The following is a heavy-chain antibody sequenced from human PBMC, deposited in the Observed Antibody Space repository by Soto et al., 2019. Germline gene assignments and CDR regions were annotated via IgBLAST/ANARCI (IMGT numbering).Heavy chain of an antibody. CDR1: GGSFSGYY. V-gene: IGHV4-34*01. CDR2: INHSGST. CDR3: AKDKVNDGSGSPIDY. D-gene: IGHD3-10*01. J-gene: IGHJ4*02. Sequence: QVQLQQWGAGLLKPSETLSLTCAVYGGSFSGYYWSWIRQPPGKGLEWIGEINHSGSTNYNPSLKSRVTISVDTSKNQFSLKLSSVTAADTAVYYCAKDKVNDGSGSPIDYWGQGTLVTVSS.